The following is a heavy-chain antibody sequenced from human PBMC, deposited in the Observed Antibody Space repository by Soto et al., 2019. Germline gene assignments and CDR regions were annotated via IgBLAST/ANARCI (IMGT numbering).Heavy chain of an antibody. CDR2: IRNKANSFAT. Sequence: EVQLVASGGGLVQPGGSLKLSCAASGFTFSDSTMHWVRQASGKGLEWVGRIRNKANSFATAYAASVNGRFTVSRDDSKNTAYLQMYGLKIEDTAIYYCSSSFVVVSAIAASRGQGTLVTVSS. J-gene: IGHJ4*02. CDR1: GFTFSDST. V-gene: IGHV3-73*02. D-gene: IGHD2-21*01. CDR3: SSSFVVVSAIAAS.